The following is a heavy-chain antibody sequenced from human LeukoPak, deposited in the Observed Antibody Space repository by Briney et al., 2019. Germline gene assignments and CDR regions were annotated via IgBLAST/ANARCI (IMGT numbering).Heavy chain of an antibody. J-gene: IGHJ4*02. D-gene: IGHD3-22*01. CDR3: ARGRDDSSGYYPFDY. CDR2: IIPILGIA. V-gene: IGHV1-69*04. Sequence: ASVKVSCKASGGTFSSYAISWVRQAPGQGLEWMGRIIPILGIANYAQKFQGRVTITTDESTSTAYMELSSLRSEDTAVYYCARGRDDSSGYYPFDYWGQGTLVTVSS. CDR1: GGTFSSYA.